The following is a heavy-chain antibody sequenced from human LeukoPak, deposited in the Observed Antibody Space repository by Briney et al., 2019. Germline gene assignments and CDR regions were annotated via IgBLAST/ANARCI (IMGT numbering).Heavy chain of an antibody. CDR3: ARSTDDCECFDP. D-gene: IGHD2-21*02. CDR2: ISYDGSNK. Sequence: GGSLRLSCAASGFTFSSYAMSWVRQAPGKGPERVAVISYDGSNKYYADSVKSRFTISRDNSKNTLYLQMNSLRAEDTAVYYCARSTDDCECFDPWGQGTLVTVSS. J-gene: IGHJ5*02. CDR1: GFTFSSYA. V-gene: IGHV3-30-3*01.